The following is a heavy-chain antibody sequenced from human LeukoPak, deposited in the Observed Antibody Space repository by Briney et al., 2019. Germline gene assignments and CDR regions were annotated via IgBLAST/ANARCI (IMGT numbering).Heavy chain of an antibody. J-gene: IGHJ4*02. D-gene: IGHD2-2*01. CDR3: ARDSEDIVVVPAANPYYFDY. V-gene: IGHV3-23*01. Sequence: GGSLRLSCAASGFTFSSYDMSWVRQAPGKGLEWVSAISGSGGSTYYADSVKGRFTISRDNSRDTPYLQMNSLRAEDTAVYYCARDSEDIVVVPAANPYYFDYWGQGTLVTVSS. CDR1: GFTFSSYD. CDR2: ISGSGGST.